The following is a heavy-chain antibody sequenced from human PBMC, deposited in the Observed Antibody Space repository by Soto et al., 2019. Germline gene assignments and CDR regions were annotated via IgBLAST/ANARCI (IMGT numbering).Heavy chain of an antibody. V-gene: IGHV1-46*01. D-gene: IGHD2-15*01. CDR3: ARDRVDGSGSNCWRSVEDT. Sequence: GASVKVSCKESGYTFTSYYMHWVRQAPGQGLEWMGIIDPSGGGTSYAQKFQGRLTMTRDTSTSTVYMELSSLRSEDTAVYYCARDRVDGSGSNCWRSVEDTWGQGTLVTVSS. J-gene: IGHJ5*02. CDR1: GYTFTSYY. CDR2: IDPSGGGT.